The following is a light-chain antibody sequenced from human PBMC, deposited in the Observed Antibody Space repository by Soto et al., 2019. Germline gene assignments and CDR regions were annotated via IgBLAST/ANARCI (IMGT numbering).Light chain of an antibody. CDR1: QSLLHITGETF. Sequence: DVVMTQTPLSLSVAPGQPASISCKSSQSLLHITGETFLFWSLQKPGQSPQLLIYEVSTRVSGVPDRFSGSGSGTDFTLEISRVETDDVGIYYCMQSTQLPPTFGQGTRLENK. CDR3: MQSTQLPPT. V-gene: IGKV2D-29*02. CDR2: EVS. J-gene: IGKJ5*01.